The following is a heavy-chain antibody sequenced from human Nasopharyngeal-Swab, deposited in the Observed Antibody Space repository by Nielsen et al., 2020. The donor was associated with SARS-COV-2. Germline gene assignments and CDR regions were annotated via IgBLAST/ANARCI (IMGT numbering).Heavy chain of an antibody. D-gene: IGHD3-16*01. CDR1: GLTFTNSW. CDR3: GRGGKLGALDI. CDR2: IKQDGSDK. J-gene: IGHJ3*02. Sequence: GESLKISCAASGLTFTNSWMSWVRHAPGKGLEWVANIKQDGSDKYYVDSVKGRFTISRDNAKNSLELQMNSLRVEDTAVYYCGRGGKLGALDIWGQGTMVTVSS. V-gene: IGHV3-7*01.